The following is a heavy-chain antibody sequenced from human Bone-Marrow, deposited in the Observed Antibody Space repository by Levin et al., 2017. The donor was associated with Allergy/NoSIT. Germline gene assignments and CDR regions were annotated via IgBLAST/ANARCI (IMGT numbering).Heavy chain of an antibody. D-gene: IGHD6-13*01. Sequence: GGSLRLSCAGSGFTFGVYAMSWFRQAPGQGLEWVGFITSKVYGGTTEYAASVKGRFTISRDDSKSIAYLQMNSLKTGDTALYYCSRLAPNGKGLPFDYWGQGTLVTVSS. CDR1: GFTFGVYA. CDR2: ITSKVYGGTT. J-gene: IGHJ4*02. CDR3: SRLAPNGKGLPFDY. V-gene: IGHV3-49*03.